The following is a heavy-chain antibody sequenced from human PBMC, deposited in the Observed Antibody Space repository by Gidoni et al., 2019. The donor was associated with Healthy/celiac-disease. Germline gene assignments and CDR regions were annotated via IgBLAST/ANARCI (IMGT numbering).Heavy chain of an antibody. CDR1: GGPFSGYY. Sequence: QVQLQQWGAGLLKPSETLSLTCAVYGGPFSGYYWSWIRQPPGKGLEWIGEINHSGSTNYNPSLKSRVTISVDTSKHQFALKLSSVTAADTAVYYCNGYPDYWGQGTLVTVSS. CDR2: INHSGST. J-gene: IGHJ4*02. D-gene: IGHD3-16*02. CDR3: NGYPDY. V-gene: IGHV4-34*01.